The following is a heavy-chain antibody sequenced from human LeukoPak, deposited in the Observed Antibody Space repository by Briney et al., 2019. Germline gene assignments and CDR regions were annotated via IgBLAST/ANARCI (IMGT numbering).Heavy chain of an antibody. CDR2: IKQDGSEK. J-gene: IGHJ4*02. V-gene: IGHV3-7*03. Sequence: GGSLRLSCAASGFTFSSYWMSWVRQAPGKGLEWVANIKQDGSEKYYVDSVKGRFTISRDNAKNSLYLQMNSLRAEDTALYYCAKDIDDDSSGYYFDYWGQGTLVTVSS. D-gene: IGHD3-22*01. CDR3: AKDIDDDSSGYYFDY. CDR1: GFTFSSYW.